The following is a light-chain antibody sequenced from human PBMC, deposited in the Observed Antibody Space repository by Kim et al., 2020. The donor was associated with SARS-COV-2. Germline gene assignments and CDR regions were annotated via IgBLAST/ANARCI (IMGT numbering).Light chain of an antibody. V-gene: IGKV3-11*01. CDR3: QQRSNWPSIT. CDR1: QSVIIY. CDR2: GAP. J-gene: IGKJ5*01. Sequence: LPREGTTLSCSASQSVIIYLAWYRQRPGQGPRLSICGAPNRATGIPARFSGSGSGTDFTLTISSLEPEDFAFYYCQQRSNWPSITFGQGTRLEIK.